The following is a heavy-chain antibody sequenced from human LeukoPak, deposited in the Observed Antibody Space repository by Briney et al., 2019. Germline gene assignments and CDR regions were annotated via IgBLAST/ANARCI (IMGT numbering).Heavy chain of an antibody. CDR3: ARDGSGRNFDY. CDR1: VGTFSSYA. Sequence: GASVKVPCKASVGTFSSYAISWVRQAPGQGLEWMGGIIPIFGTANYAQKFQGRVTITTDESTSTAYMELSSLRSEDTAVYYCARDGSGRNFDYWGQGTLATVSS. D-gene: IGHD3-10*01. V-gene: IGHV1-69*05. J-gene: IGHJ4*02. CDR2: IIPIFGTA.